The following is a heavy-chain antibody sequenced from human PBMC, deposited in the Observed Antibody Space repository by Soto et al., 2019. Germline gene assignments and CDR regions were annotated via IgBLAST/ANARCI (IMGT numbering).Heavy chain of an antibody. CDR3: ARVVVMGSYYYGMDV. D-gene: IGHD2-21*01. J-gene: IGHJ6*02. Sequence: QVQLVESGGGVVQPGRSLRLSCAASGFTFSSYGMHWVRQAPGKGLEWVAVIWYDGSNKYYADSVKGRFTISRDNSKNTLYLQMNSLRAEDTAVYYCARVVVMGSYYYGMDVWGQGTTVTVSS. V-gene: IGHV3-33*01. CDR1: GFTFSSYG. CDR2: IWYDGSNK.